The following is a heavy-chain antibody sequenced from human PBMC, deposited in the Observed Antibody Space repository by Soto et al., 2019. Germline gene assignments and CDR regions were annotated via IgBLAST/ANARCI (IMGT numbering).Heavy chain of an antibody. Sequence: SETLSLTCSVSGASVTSSTYYWGWLRQPPGKGLEWIGYTYYSGSTRYSPSLKSRVTISIDTSKNQFSLILSSVTAADTAVYYCARGASYDFWSGYYNYWGQGTLVTVSS. CDR1: GASVTSSTYY. CDR2: TYYSGST. CDR3: ARGASYDFWSGYYNY. V-gene: IGHV4-61*01. J-gene: IGHJ4*02. D-gene: IGHD3-3*01.